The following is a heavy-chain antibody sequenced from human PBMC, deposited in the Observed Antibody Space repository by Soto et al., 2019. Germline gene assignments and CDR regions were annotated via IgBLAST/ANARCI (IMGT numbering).Heavy chain of an antibody. CDR3: ARESVDSGYAMDV. CDR2: IWYNGSNK. D-gene: IGHD1-26*01. V-gene: IGHV3-33*01. Sequence: GGSLRLSCAASGFTFSTYGMHWVRQAPGKGLECVAVIWYNGSNKYYADSVKGRFTISRDNSKNTLYLQMNSLRAEDTAVYYCARESVDSGYAMDVWGQGTTVTVSS. J-gene: IGHJ6*02. CDR1: GFTFSTYG.